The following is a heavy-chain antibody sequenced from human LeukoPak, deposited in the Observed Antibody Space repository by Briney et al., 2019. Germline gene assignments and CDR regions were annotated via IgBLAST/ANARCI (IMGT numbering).Heavy chain of an antibody. CDR2: IIPILGIA. Sequence: SVKVSCKASGYTFTGYYMHWVRQAPGQGLEWMGRIIPILGIANYAQKFQGRVTITADKSTSTAYMELSSLRSEDTAVYYCARGWAIAAAVDYWGQGTLVTVSS. V-gene: IGHV1-69*04. CDR1: GYTFTGYY. J-gene: IGHJ4*02. D-gene: IGHD6-13*01. CDR3: ARGWAIAAAVDY.